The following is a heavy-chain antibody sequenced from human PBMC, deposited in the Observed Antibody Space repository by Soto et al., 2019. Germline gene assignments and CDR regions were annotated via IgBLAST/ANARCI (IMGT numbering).Heavy chain of an antibody. Sequence: QVQLVQSGAEVKKPGSSVKVSCKASGGTFSSYAISWVRQAPGQGLEWMGGIIRIFGTANYAQKFQGRVTIPPDESTSTAYRELSSLRSEDTAVYYCASCVGIVGYLQHWGQGTLVTVSS. CDR2: IIRIFGTA. CDR3: ASCVGIVGYLQH. D-gene: IGHD1-26*01. J-gene: IGHJ1*01. CDR1: GGTFSSYA. V-gene: IGHV1-69*01.